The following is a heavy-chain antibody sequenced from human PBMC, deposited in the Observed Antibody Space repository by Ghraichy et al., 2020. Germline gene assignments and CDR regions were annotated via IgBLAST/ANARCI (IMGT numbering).Heavy chain of an antibody. CDR3: ARDDTYRFDR. Sequence: GGSLRLSCAASGFSFSSYCMHWVRQTPAKGLEWVAIIWHDGNNTYYGDSVRGRFTISRDNSKNTLYLEMNSLTAEDTAVYYCARDDTYRFDRWGQGTLVTVSS. J-gene: IGHJ4*02. V-gene: IGHV3-33*01. CDR2: IWHDGNNT. CDR1: GFSFSSYC.